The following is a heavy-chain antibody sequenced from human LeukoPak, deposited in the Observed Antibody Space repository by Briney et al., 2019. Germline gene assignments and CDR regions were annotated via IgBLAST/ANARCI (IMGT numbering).Heavy chain of an antibody. J-gene: IGHJ5*02. Sequence: ASVKVSCKASGYTFTSYGISWVRQAPGQGLEWMGWISAYNGNTNYAQKLQGRVTMTTDTSTSTAYMELRSLRSDDTAVYYCARATTRGTYDFWSGYIWWAEHWFDPWGQGTLSPSPQ. CDR2: ISAYNGNT. V-gene: IGHV1-18*01. D-gene: IGHD3-3*01. CDR3: ARATTRGTYDFWSGYIWWAEHWFDP. CDR1: GYTFTSYG.